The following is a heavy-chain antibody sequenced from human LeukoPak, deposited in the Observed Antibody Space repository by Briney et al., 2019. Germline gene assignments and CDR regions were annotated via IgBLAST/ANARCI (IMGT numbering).Heavy chain of an antibody. J-gene: IGHJ4*02. D-gene: IGHD6-13*01. V-gene: IGHV4-59*08. CDR1: GGSISSYY. CDR3: ARQGIAAAADY. Sequence: PSETLSLTCTVSGGSISSYYWSWIRQPPGKGLERIGYIYYSGSTNYNPSLKSRVTISVDTSKNQFSLKLSSVTAADTAVYYCARQGIAAAADYWGQGTLVTVSS. CDR2: IYYSGST.